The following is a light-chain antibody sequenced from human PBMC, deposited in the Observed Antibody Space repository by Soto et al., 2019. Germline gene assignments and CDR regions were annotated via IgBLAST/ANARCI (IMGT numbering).Light chain of an antibody. Sequence: DIQLTQSPSFLSASVGDRVTISCRASRGISSYLAWYQQKPGKAPKLLIYAASTLQSGVPSRFSGSGSGTEFTLTISSLQPEDFATYYCQQLNSYPITFGQGTRLEIK. CDR2: AAS. V-gene: IGKV1-9*01. CDR3: QQLNSYPIT. CDR1: RGISSY. J-gene: IGKJ5*01.